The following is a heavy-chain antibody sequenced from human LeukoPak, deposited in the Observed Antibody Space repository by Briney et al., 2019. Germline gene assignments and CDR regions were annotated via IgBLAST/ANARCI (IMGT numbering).Heavy chain of an antibody. CDR1: GGSISSGSDY. CDR2: IYTSGST. V-gene: IGHV4-61*02. J-gene: IGHJ6*03. D-gene: IGHD2-2*01. Sequence: SETLSLTCTVSGGSISSGSDYWSWIRQPAGKGMEWIGRIYTSGSTNYNPSLKSRVTISVDTSKNQFSLKLSSVTAADTAVYYCARSVDCSSTSCYLRYHYMDVWGKGTTVTISS. CDR3: ARSVDCSSTSCYLRYHYMDV.